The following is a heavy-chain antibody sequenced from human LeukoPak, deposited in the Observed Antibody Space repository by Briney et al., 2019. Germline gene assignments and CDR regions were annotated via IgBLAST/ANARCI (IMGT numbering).Heavy chain of an antibody. CDR3: ARAGPSSSWHQFDY. CDR2: IYSGGRT. J-gene: IGHJ4*02. Sequence: GGSLRLSCAASGFTVSRNYMSWVRQAPGKGLEWVSVIYSGGRTYYADSVKGRFTISRDNSKNTLYLQMNRLRAEDTAVYYCARAGPSSSWHQFDYWGRGTLVTVSS. V-gene: IGHV3-66*01. CDR1: GFTVSRNY. D-gene: IGHD6-13*01.